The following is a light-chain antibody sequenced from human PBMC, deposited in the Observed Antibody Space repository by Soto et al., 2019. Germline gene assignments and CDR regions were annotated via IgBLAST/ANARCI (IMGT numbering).Light chain of an antibody. J-gene: IGKJ1*01. Sequence: EIVMTQSPATLSVSPGERATLSCRASQSVSSDLAWYQQKPGQSPRLLIYAASTRAPGIPTRFSGSGSGTEFAITISSLQSEDFAVYYCQQYNNWPPKTFGQGTKVEIK. CDR1: QSVSSD. CDR2: AAS. CDR3: QQYNNWPPKT. V-gene: IGKV3D-15*01.